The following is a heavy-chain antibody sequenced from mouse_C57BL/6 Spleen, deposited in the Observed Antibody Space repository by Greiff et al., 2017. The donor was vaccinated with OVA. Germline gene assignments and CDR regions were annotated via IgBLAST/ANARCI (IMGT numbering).Heavy chain of an antibody. CDR1: GFSLTSYG. Sequence: VKLVESGPGLVQPSQSLSITCTVSGFSLTSYGVHWVRQSPGKGLEWLGVIWRGGSTDYNAAFMSRLSITKDNSKSQVFFKMNSLQADDTAIYYCAKNFDGSSPWYFDVWGTGTTVTVSS. V-gene: IGHV2-5*01. CDR3: AKNFDGSSPWYFDV. J-gene: IGHJ1*03. CDR2: IWRGGST. D-gene: IGHD1-1*01.